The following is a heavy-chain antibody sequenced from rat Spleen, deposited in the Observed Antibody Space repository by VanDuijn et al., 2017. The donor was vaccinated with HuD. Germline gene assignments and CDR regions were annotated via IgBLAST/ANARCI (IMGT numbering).Heavy chain of an antibody. Sequence: QVQLKESGPGLVQPSQTLSLTCTVSGFSLTSNSVHWVRQPPGKGLEWMGVIWTGGSTDYNSALKSRLSISRDTSKSQVFLKMNSLQTEDIATYYCARGIRGYVMDAWGQGASVTVSS. J-gene: IGHJ4*01. V-gene: IGHV2-30*01. D-gene: IGHD4-3*01. CDR3: ARGIRGYVMDA. CDR1: GFSLTSNS. CDR2: IWTGGST.